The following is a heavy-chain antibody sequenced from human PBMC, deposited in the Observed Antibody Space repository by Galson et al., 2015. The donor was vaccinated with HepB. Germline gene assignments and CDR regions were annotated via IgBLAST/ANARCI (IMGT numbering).Heavy chain of an antibody. Sequence: CAASGVTLSRYWVHWVRQVPGKGLVWVARINEDGSSRAYADSVRGRFTISRDNAKNMLYLEMNSLRAEDTAVYYCAKDHGGPNDYWGQGTLVTVSS. CDR3: AKDHGGPNDY. V-gene: IGHV3-74*01. CDR1: GVTLSRYW. CDR2: INEDGSSR. D-gene: IGHD5-24*01. J-gene: IGHJ4*02.